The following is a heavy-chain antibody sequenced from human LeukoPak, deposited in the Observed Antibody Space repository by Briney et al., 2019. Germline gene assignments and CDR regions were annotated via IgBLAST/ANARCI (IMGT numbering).Heavy chain of an antibody. CDR3: ASGGGYSGYDWFDY. J-gene: IGHJ4*02. CDR2: IIPIFGTA. D-gene: IGHD5-12*01. V-gene: IGHV1-69*01. CDR1: GGTFSSYA. Sequence: SVKVSCKASGGTFSSYAISWVRQAPGQGLEWMGGIIPIFGTANYAQKFQGRVTITADESTSTAYMELSSLRSEDTAVYYCASGGGYSGYDWFDYWGQGDLVTVSS.